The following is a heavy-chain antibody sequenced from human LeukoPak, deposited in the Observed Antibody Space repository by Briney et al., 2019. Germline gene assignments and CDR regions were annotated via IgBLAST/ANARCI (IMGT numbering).Heavy chain of an antibody. D-gene: IGHD1-26*01. Sequence: SETLSLTCTVSGGSISSGGYYWSWIRQPPGKGLEWIGEINHSGSTNYNPSLKSRVTISVDTSKNQFSLKLSSVTAADTAVYYCARSRVGAIDYWGQGTLVTVSS. CDR1: GGSISSGGYY. CDR3: ARSRVGAIDY. V-gene: IGHV4-39*07. CDR2: INHSGST. J-gene: IGHJ4*02.